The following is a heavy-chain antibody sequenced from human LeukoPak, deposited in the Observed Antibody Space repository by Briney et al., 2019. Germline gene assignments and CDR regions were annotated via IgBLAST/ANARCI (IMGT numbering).Heavy chain of an antibody. CDR1: GFTLSSYS. CDR2: ISSSSSI. D-gene: IGHD1-26*01. CDR3: ARSDFGWELRHFDY. V-gene: IGHV3-48*02. J-gene: IGHJ4*02. Sequence: PGGSLRLSCAASGFTLSSYSMNWVRQAPGKGQEWVSYISSSSSIYYADSVKGRFTISRDNAKNSLYLQMNSLRDEDTAVYYCARSDFGWELRHFDYWGQGTLVTVSS.